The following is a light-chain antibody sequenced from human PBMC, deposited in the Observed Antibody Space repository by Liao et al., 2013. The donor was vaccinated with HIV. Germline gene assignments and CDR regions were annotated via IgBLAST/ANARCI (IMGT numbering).Light chain of an antibody. Sequence: SYVLTQPPSVSVAPGMAASITCGGNDIGSKSVHWYQQKPGQAPVLVIHHDSDRPSGIPGRFSGSSSGNTGTLTISGTQPMDEGDYYCQVWDRGPALFGGGTKLTVL. CDR2: HDS. CDR3: QVWDRGPAL. V-gene: IGLV3-21*01. CDR1: DIGSKS. J-gene: IGLJ2*01.